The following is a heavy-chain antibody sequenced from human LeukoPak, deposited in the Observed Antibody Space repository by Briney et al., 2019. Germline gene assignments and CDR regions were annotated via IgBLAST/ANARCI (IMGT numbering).Heavy chain of an antibody. Sequence: GGSLRLSCAASGFTFSNYALHWVRQAPGKGLEWVSGISGLGDKQYYADSVKGRFTISRDNSKNTVYLDMNSLRVEETGIYYCAKDSSAWYFYFDSWGQGTPVTVSS. J-gene: IGHJ4*01. CDR2: ISGLGDKQ. CDR1: GFTFSNYA. CDR3: AKDSSAWYFYFDS. D-gene: IGHD6-13*01. V-gene: IGHV3-23*01.